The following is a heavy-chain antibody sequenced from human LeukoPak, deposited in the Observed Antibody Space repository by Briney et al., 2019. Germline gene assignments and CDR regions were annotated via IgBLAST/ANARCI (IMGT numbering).Heavy chain of an antibody. V-gene: IGHV4-59*12. CDR2: IYHSGST. Sequence: SETLSLTCTVSGGSISSYYWSWIRQPPGKGLEWIGYIYHSGSTYYNPSLKSRVTISVDRSKNQFSLKLSSVTAADTAVYYCARGERGATKPLDYWGQGTLVTVSS. CDR1: GGSISSYY. D-gene: IGHD1-26*01. CDR3: ARGERGATKPLDY. J-gene: IGHJ4*02.